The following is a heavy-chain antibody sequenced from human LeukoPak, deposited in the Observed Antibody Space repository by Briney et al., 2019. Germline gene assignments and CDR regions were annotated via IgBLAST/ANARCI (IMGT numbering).Heavy chain of an antibody. Sequence: ASVKVSCKVSRYTLTELSMHWVRQAPGKGLEWMGGFDPEDGETIYAQKFQGRVTMTEDTSTDTAYMELSSLRSEDTAVYYCATGCAEGYCSSYQGYGMDVWGQGTTVTVSS. D-gene: IGHD2-2*01. J-gene: IGHJ6*02. V-gene: IGHV1-24*01. CDR3: ATGCAEGYCSSYQGYGMDV. CDR2: FDPEDGET. CDR1: RYTLTELS.